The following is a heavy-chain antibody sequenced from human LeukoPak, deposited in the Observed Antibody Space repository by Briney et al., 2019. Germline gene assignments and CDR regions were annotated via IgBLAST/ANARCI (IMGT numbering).Heavy chain of an antibody. Sequence: RASETLSLTCTVSGGSISSYYWSWIRQPPGKGLEWIGEINHSGSTNYNPSLKSRVTISVDTSKNQFSLKLSSVTAADTAVYYCARARLMITFGGVIVLYFDYWGQGTLVTVSS. CDR1: GGSISSYY. D-gene: IGHD3-16*02. J-gene: IGHJ4*02. CDR2: INHSGST. CDR3: ARARLMITFGGVIVLYFDY. V-gene: IGHV4-34*01.